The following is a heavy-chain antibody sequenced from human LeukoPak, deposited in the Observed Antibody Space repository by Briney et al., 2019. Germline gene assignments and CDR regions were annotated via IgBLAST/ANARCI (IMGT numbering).Heavy chain of an antibody. CDR1: GFTFSSYA. J-gene: IGHJ4*02. V-gene: IGHV3-23*01. CDR3: AKALSWAARLRYFDY. Sequence: GGSLRLSCAASGFTFSSYAINWVRQAPGKGLEWVSVISGSGASTYYADSVKGRFTISRDNSNNTMYLQMNSLRAEDTAVYYCAKALSWAARLRYFDYWGQGTLVTVSS. D-gene: IGHD6-6*01. CDR2: ISGSGAST.